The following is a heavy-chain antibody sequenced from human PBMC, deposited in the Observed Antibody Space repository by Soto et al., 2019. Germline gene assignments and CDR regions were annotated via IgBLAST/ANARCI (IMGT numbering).Heavy chain of an antibody. CDR2: MSPNSGST. V-gene: IGHV1-8*01. Sequence: ASVKVSCKASGYTFTGHDIGHDINWVRQATGQGLDWMGWMSPNSGSTGYAQKFQGRVTMTTYTSMSTAYMELSSLRSGVTAVYYCARQYGYSSGFFDYWGQGTPVTVSS. CDR1: GYTFTGHDIGHD. J-gene: IGHJ4*02. D-gene: IGHD6-19*01. CDR3: ARQYGYSSGFFDY.